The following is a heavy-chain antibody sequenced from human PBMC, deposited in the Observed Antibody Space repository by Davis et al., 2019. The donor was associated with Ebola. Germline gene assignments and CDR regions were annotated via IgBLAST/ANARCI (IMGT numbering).Heavy chain of an antibody. V-gene: IGHV4-39*02. Sequence: SETLSLTCTVSGGSISSSSYYWGWIRQPPGKGLEWIGSIYYSGSTYYNPSLKSRVTISVDTSKNQFSLKLSSVTAADTAVYYCARERGLTGTTRRFDYWGQGTLVTVSS. CDR3: ARERGLTGTTRRFDY. J-gene: IGHJ4*02. D-gene: IGHD1-7*01. CDR1: GGSISSSSYY. CDR2: IYYSGST.